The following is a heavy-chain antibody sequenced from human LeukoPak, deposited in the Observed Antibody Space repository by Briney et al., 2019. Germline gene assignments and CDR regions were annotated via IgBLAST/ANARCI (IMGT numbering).Heavy chain of an antibody. CDR2: IYYSGST. V-gene: IGHV4-30-4*01. CDR3: ARQVQPSYFDY. Sequence: PSETLSLTCTVSGGSISSGDYYWSWIRQPPGKGLEWIGYIYYSGSTYYNPSLKSRVTISVDTSKNQFSLKLSSATAADTAVYYCARQVQPSYFDYWGQGTLVTVSS. CDR1: GGSISSGDYY. D-gene: IGHD4/OR15-4a*01. J-gene: IGHJ4*02.